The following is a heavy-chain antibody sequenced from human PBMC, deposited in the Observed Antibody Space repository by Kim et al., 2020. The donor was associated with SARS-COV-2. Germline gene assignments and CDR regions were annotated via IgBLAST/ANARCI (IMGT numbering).Heavy chain of an antibody. D-gene: IGHD3-22*01. CDR2: IYPGDSDT. V-gene: IGHV5-51*01. Sequence: GESLKISCKGSGYSFTSYWIGWVRQMPGKGLEWMGIIYPGDSDTRYSPSFQGQVTISADKSISTAYLQWSSLKASDTAMYYCARQTGITMIGGGWFDPWGQGTLVAVSS. J-gene: IGHJ5*02. CDR1: GYSFTSYW. CDR3: ARQTGITMIGGGWFDP.